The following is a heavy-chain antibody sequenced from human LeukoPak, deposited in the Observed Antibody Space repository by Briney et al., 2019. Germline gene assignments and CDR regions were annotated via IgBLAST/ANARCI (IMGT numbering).Heavy chain of an antibody. D-gene: IGHD2-21*01. J-gene: IGHJ4*02. V-gene: IGHV4-61*02. CDR1: DGSINSGSYH. Sequence: SETLSLTCIVSDGSINSGSYHWSWIRQPAGQGLEWIGRVSGSGSTIYNPSLKSRVTISADTSKNQFSPNLTSVTATDTAVYYCARDMRRLFFDYWGQGTLVTVSS. CDR2: VSGSGST. CDR3: ARDMRRLFFDY.